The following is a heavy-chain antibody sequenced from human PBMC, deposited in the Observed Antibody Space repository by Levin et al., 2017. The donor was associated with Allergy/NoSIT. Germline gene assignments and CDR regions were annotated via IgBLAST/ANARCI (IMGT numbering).Heavy chain of an antibody. CDR1: GASVSSNSAA. Sequence: SETLSLTCAISGASVSSNSAAWNWIRQSPSRGLEWLGRTYYRSKWYNDYAVSLKTRITINPDTSKNEFSLRLNSVTPEDTAVYYCARGGTGGFDYWGQGTLVTVSS. J-gene: IGHJ4*02. V-gene: IGHV6-1*01. CDR3: ARGGTGGFDY. D-gene: IGHD1-1*01. CDR2: TYYRSKWYN.